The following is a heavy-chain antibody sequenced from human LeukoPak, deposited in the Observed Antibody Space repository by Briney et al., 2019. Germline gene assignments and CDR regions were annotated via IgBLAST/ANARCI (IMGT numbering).Heavy chain of an antibody. CDR1: GGTFSSYA. CDR3: ARDLYDFWSGLDY. J-gene: IGHJ4*02. CDR2: IIPIFGTA. V-gene: IGHV1-69*05. Sequence: SVKVSCEASGGTFSSYAISWVRQAPGQGLEWMGRIIPIFGTANYAQKFQGRVTITTDESTSTAYMELSSLRSEDTAVYYCARDLYDFWSGLDYWGQGTLVTVSS. D-gene: IGHD3-3*01.